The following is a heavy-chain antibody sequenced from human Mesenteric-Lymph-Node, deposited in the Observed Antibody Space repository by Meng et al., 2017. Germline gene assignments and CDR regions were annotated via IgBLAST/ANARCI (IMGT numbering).Heavy chain of an antibody. D-gene: IGHD1-7*01. V-gene: IGHV4-59*08. CDR2: IHYSGST. Sequence: HPQAAGPGLVEPSETPSLTGTGSGGSTSGYDWSLIRQPPGKELEWIWYIHYSGSTNYKPSLKSRVTISVDTSKTQFSLKLSSVTAADTAVYYCARHPQFGTTMIEYWGQGTLVTVSS. J-gene: IGHJ4*02. CDR3: ARHPQFGTTMIEY. CDR1: GGSTSGYD.